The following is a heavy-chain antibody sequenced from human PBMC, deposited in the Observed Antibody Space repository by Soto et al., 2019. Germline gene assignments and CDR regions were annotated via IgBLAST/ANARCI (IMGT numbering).Heavy chain of an antibody. J-gene: IGHJ4*02. CDR3: ARSVEGHFDY. CDR2: ITSDTKTI. CDR1: GFPFSIYS. V-gene: IGHV3-48*02. Sequence: EVQLVESGGGLVQPGGSLRLTCAASGFPFSIYSMNWVRQAPGKGLEWSSYITSDTKTIKYADSVKGRFTISRDNAKNLVYLQMNSLRDEDTAVYFCARSVEGHFDYCGQGTVVTVSS. D-gene: IGHD6-19*01.